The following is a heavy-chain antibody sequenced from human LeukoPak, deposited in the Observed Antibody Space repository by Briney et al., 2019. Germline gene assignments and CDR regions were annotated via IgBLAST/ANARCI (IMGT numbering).Heavy chain of an antibody. J-gene: IGHJ4*02. CDR3: ARRYGSSWCDY. D-gene: IGHD6-13*01. CDR2: IYPSDSDT. V-gene: IGHV5-51*01. Sequence: GESLKTSCKGSGYSFTNYWIGWVRQMPGKGLEWMGIIYPSDSDTRYSPSFQGQVTFSADKSISTAYLQWSSLKASDTAMYYCARRYGSSWCDYWGQGTLVTVSS. CDR1: GYSFTNYW.